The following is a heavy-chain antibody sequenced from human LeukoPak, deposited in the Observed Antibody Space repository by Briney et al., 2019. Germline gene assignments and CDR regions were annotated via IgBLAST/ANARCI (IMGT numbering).Heavy chain of an antibody. CDR2: INPNSGGT. D-gene: IGHD7-27*01. J-gene: IGHJ3*02. Sequence: ASVKVSCKASGYTFTDNHMYWIRQAPGQGPECMGWINPNSGGTNYAQKFQGRITMTRDTSISTAYMELSRLTSDDTAIYFCARELGRNAFDIWGQGTMDTVSP. CDR3: ARELGRNAFDI. CDR1: GYTFTDNH. V-gene: IGHV1-2*02.